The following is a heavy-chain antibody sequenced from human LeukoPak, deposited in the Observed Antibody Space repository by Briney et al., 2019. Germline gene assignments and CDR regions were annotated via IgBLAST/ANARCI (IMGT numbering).Heavy chain of an antibody. CDR2: FSASSSST. V-gene: IGHV3-23*01. CDR1: GFDFSSYG. CDR3: AKGDTYYDLLTCFDF. J-gene: IGHJ4*02. D-gene: IGHD3-9*01. Sequence: GGSLRLSCAASGFDFSSYGMSWVRQSPGKGLEWVSTFSASSSSTYYADSVKGRFTISRDNSKNTLYLQMNSLRDEDTAVYYRAKGDTYYDLLTCFDFWGPGTLVTVSS.